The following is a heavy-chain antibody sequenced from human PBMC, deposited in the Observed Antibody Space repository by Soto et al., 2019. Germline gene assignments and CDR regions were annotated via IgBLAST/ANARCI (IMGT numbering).Heavy chain of an antibody. CDR2: INSDGSST. V-gene: IGHV3-74*01. J-gene: IGHJ6*02. Sequence: EVQLVESGGGLVQPGGSLRLSCAASGFIFSNYWMHWVRRAPGKGLVWVSRINSDGSSTSYADSVKGRFTISRDNAKNTMYLQMNSLRAEDTAVYYCARGEEFGGYGDYYYYYGMDVWGQGTTVTVSS. CDR3: ARGEEFGGYGDYYYYYGMDV. CDR1: GFIFSNYW. D-gene: IGHD5-12*01.